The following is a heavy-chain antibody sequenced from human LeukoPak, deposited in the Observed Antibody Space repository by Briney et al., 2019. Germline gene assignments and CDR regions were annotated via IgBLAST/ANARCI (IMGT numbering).Heavy chain of an antibody. J-gene: IGHJ5*02. V-gene: IGHV4-30-4*07. CDR2: IYYTGKT. CDR1: GGSISSGGYS. CDR3: ARDFGSSSWGWFDP. D-gene: IGHD6-6*01. Sequence: PSETLSLTCAVSGGSISSGGYSWSWIRQPPGKGLEWIGSIYYTGKTYYNASLKSRISISLETSKNQFSLMLNSVTAADTAMYYCARDFGSSSWGWFDPWGQGTMVIVSS.